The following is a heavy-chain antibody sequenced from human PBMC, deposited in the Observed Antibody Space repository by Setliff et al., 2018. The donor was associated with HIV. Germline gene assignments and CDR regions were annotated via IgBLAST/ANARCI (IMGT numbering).Heavy chain of an antibody. CDR3: ARAQPFDP. J-gene: IGHJ5*02. CDR2: ISSTGNTI. D-gene: IGHD6-13*01. Sequence: PGGSLRLSCAASGFTFDRYWMHWVRQAPGKGLEWISYISSTGNTIYYADSVKGRFTISRDNAKKALYLQMNSLRAEDTAVYYCARAQPFDPWGQGTLVTVSS. CDR1: GFTFDRYW. V-gene: IGHV3-48*04.